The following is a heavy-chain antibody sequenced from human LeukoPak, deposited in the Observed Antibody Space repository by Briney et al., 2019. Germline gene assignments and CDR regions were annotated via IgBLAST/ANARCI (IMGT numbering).Heavy chain of an antibody. J-gene: IGHJ3*02. CDR1: GGSISSGGYY. V-gene: IGHV4-31*03. CDR3: ARDQRRITMVRGGANAFDI. CDR2: IYYSGST. D-gene: IGHD3-10*01. Sequence: SETLSLTCTVSGGSISSGGYYWSWIRQRPGKGLEWIGYIYYSGSTYYNPSLKSRVTISVDTSKNQFSLKLSSVTAADTAVYYCARDQRRITMVRGGANAFDIWGQGTMVTVSS.